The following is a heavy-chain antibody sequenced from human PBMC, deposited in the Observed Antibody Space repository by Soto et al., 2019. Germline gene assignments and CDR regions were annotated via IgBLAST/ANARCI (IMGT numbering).Heavy chain of an antibody. CDR3: AAKRRDGYDFPPYFNY. V-gene: IGHV4-39*02. Sequence: QLQLQESGPGLVKPSETLSLTCTVSGGSISSIDYYWGWIRQPPGKGLEWIGSVYFRGSTYHSQSLKRRVTISVDTSKNHFSLRLSSVTAADTAVYYCAAKRRDGYDFPPYFNYWGQGTLVTVSS. J-gene: IGHJ4*02. CDR1: GGSISSIDYY. D-gene: IGHD5-12*01. CDR2: VYFRGST.